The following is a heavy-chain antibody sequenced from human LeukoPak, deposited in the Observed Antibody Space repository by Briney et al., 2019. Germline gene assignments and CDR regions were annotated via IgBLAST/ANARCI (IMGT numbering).Heavy chain of an antibody. Sequence: LSLTCTVSGGSISSSSYYWGWIRQPPGKGLEWISYIGSSDSTIYYADSVKGRFTISRDNAKNSLYLQMNSLRAEDAAVYYCARWNLLSDYWGQGTLVTVSS. CDR1: GGSISSSSYY. D-gene: IGHD1-1*01. V-gene: IGHV3-11*01. J-gene: IGHJ4*02. CDR3: ARWNLLSDY. CDR2: IGSSDSTI.